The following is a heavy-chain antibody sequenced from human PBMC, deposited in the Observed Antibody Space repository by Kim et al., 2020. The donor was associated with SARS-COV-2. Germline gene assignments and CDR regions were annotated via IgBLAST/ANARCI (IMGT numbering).Heavy chain of an antibody. J-gene: IGHJ6*03. CDR2: ISYDGSNK. V-gene: IGHV3-30*18. Sequence: GGSLRLSCAASGFTFSSYGMHWVRQAPGKGLEWVAVISYDGSNKYYADSVKGRFTISRDNSKNTLYLQMNSLRAEDTAVYYCAKNNGSGGGHSGRGDYYYYYMDVWGKGTTVTVSS. D-gene: IGHD2-8*01. CDR3: AKNNGSGGGHSGRGDYYYYYMDV. CDR1: GFTFSSYG.